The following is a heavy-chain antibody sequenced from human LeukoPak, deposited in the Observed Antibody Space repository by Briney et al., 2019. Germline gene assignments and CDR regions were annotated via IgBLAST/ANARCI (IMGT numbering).Heavy chain of an antibody. CDR2: ISGSGGNT. D-gene: IGHD6-19*01. CDR3: AKDGQWLVNNCFDT. CDR1: GFTFSSYA. V-gene: IGHV3-23*01. Sequence: GGSLRLSCAASGFTFSSYAMSWVRQTPGKGLEWVSGISGSGGNTFYGDSVKGRFTISRDNSKNTLYLQMTSLGAEDTAVYYCAKDGQWLVNNCFDTWGQGTLVTVSS. J-gene: IGHJ5*02.